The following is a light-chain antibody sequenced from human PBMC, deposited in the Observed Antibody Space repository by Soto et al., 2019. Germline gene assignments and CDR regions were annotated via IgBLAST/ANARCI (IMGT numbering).Light chain of an antibody. J-gene: IGKJ5*01. CDR3: QQRSNFPT. CDR2: DAS. CDR1: QSVSSN. Sequence: IVMTQSPATVSLSPCKRATLSCRTSQSVSSNLAWYQQKPGQAPRLLIYDASNRATGIPARFSGSGSGTDFTLTISSLEPEDFAVYYCQQRSNFPTFGQGTRLEIK. V-gene: IGKV3-11*01.